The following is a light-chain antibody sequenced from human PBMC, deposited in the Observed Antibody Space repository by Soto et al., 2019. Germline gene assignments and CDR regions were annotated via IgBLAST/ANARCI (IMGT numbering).Light chain of an antibody. CDR3: EQFDQLPRT. CDR2: DAS. Sequence: DIQMTQSPSSLSTSVGDSVAITCQASQDIRNNLNWYQQKQRKAPKPLIYDASNLETGVPARFSGSGSGTDFTLTISSLQPEDVATYYCEQFDQLPRTVGQGTKLEIK. J-gene: IGKJ2*01. CDR1: QDIRNN. V-gene: IGKV1-33*01.